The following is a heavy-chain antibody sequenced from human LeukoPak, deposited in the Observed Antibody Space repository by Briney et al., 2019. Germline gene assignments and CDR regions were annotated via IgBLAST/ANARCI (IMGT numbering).Heavy chain of an antibody. V-gene: IGHV3-30*18. J-gene: IGHJ4*02. CDR2: MSYDGSDK. CDR3: AKGLYRSSSVIDQ. D-gene: IGHD6-6*01. Sequence: GGSLRLSWAASGFTFSNYGMHWVRQAPGRGLEWVAGMSYDGSDKYHADSVKGRFTISRDNSNNTLYMQMNSLRAEDTAVYYCAKGLYRSSSVIDQWGQGTLVTVSS. CDR1: GFTFSNYG.